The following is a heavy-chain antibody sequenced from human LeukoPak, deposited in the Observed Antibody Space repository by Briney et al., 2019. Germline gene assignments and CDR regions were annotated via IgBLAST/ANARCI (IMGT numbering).Heavy chain of an antibody. V-gene: IGHV4-34*01. CDR2: INHSGST. J-gene: IGHJ3*02. CDR1: GGSFSGYY. D-gene: IGHD6-13*01. Sequence: SETLSLTCTVYGGSFSGYYWSWIRQPPGKGLEWIGEINHSGSTNYNASLKSRVTISVDTSKNQFSLKLSSVTAADTAVYYCAGHIWRIAATGFDAFDIWGQGTMVTVSS. CDR3: AGHIWRIAATGFDAFDI.